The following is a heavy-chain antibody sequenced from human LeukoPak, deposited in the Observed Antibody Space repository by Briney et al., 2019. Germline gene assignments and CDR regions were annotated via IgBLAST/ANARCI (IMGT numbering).Heavy chain of an antibody. V-gene: IGHV3-48*04. J-gene: IGHJ4*02. CDR1: GFAFSSYN. CDR3: ARMNYVSSGWGAPFDD. Sequence: GSLRLSCAASGFAFSSYNMNWVRQAPGEGLEWVSYISPSSTRIDYAASVRGRFTISRDNAKSSLYLQVNSLRAEDTAVYYCARMNYVSSGWGAPFDDWGQGTLVTVSS. D-gene: IGHD1-7*01. CDR2: ISPSSTRI.